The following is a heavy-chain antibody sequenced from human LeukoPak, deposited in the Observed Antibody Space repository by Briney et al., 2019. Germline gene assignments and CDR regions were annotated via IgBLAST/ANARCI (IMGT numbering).Heavy chain of an antibody. Sequence: GAAVKVSCKASGYIFTGHYLHWVRQAPGQGLEWMGWINPNSGDTNYAQNFQGGVTMTRDTSISTAYMELSRLRSDDTAVYYCATTRKYYYDSSGPDAFDIWGQGTMVTVSS. J-gene: IGHJ3*02. CDR2: INPNSGDT. D-gene: IGHD3-22*01. CDR1: GYIFTGHY. V-gene: IGHV1-2*02. CDR3: ATTRKYYYDSSGPDAFDI.